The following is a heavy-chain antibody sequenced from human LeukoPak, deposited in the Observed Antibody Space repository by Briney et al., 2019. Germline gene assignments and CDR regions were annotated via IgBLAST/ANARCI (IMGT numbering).Heavy chain of an antibody. CDR3: ARGRWGGSSCPLDY. Sequence: GSLRLSCAASGFTVSSNYMSWVRQPPGKGLEWIGEINHSGSTNYNPSLKSRVTISVDTSKNQFSLKLSSVTAADTAVYYCARGRWGGSSCPLDYWGQGTLVTVSS. CDR2: INHSGST. CDR1: GFTVSSNY. V-gene: IGHV4-34*01. J-gene: IGHJ4*02. D-gene: IGHD6-13*01.